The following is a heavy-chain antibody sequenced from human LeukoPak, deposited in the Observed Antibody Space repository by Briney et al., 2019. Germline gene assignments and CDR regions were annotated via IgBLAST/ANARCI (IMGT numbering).Heavy chain of an antibody. CDR3: PRVRNAPRFDY. V-gene: IGHV1-2*02. CDR2: INPNSGGR. CDR1: VYTFTCYY. D-gene: IGHD2-2*01. Sequence: ASVKVSFKASVYTFTCYYMHWVRQAPGQGLEWMGLINPNSGGRNYAQTSQGRVTMTRDTSIRTAYMELRRLRSDDTAVYYCPRVRNAPRFDYWGQGTLVTVST. J-gene: IGHJ4*02.